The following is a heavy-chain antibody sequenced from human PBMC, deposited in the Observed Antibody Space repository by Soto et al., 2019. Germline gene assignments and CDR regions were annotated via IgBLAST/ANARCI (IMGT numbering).Heavy chain of an antibody. CDR1: GFTFDDYA. J-gene: IGHJ4*02. CDR2: ISWNSGSI. D-gene: IGHD2-8*01. V-gene: IGHV3-9*01. Sequence: EVQLVESGGGLVQPGRSLRLSCAASGFTFDDYAMHWVRQAPGKGLEWVSGISWNSGSIGYADSVKGRFTISRDNAKNSLYLQMNSLRAEDTALYYCAKDNPMDTRDFDYWGQGTLVTVSS. CDR3: AKDNPMDTRDFDY.